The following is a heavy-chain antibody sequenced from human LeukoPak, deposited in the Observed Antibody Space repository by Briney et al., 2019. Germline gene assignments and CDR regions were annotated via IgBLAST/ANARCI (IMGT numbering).Heavy chain of an antibody. J-gene: IGHJ5*02. CDR3: AGGLVRGVIPPVRRWFDP. V-gene: IGHV4-34*01. CDR1: GGSFSGYY. D-gene: IGHD3-10*01. Sequence: SETLSLTCAVYGGSFSGYYWSWIRQPPGKGLEWIGEINHSGSTNYNPSLKSRVTISVDTSKNQFSLKLSSVTAADTAVYYCAGGLVRGVIPPVRRWFDPWGQGTLVTVSS. CDR2: INHSGST.